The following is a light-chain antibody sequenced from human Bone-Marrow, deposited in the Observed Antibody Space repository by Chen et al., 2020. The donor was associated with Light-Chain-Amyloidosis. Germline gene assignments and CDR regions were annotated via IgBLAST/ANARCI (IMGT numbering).Light chain of an antibody. CDR2: RDT. CDR3: QSADSSGTYEVI. CDR1: DLPTKY. J-gene: IGLJ2*01. V-gene: IGLV3-25*03. Sequence: SYELTQPPSVSVSPGQTARLTCSGDDLPTKYAYWYQQKPGQAPGLVIHRDTERPSGISERFSGSSSGTTATLTISGGQAEDEADYHCQSADSSGTYEVIFGGGTKLTVL.